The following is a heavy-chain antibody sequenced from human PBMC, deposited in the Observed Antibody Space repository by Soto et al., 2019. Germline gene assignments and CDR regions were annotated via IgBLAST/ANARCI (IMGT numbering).Heavy chain of an antibody. CDR3: AGGYCSSTSCFLDY. D-gene: IGHD2-2*01. CDR2: FYYSGST. CDR1: GASVSTDY. J-gene: IGHJ4*02. V-gene: IGHV4-59*02. Sequence: PSETLSLTCTVSGASVSTDYWVWIRQPPGKGLEWIGYFYYSGSTKLQSSLKSRVTISVDTSKNQFSLNLSSVTAADTAVYYCAGGYCSSTSCFLDYWGQGTLVTVSS.